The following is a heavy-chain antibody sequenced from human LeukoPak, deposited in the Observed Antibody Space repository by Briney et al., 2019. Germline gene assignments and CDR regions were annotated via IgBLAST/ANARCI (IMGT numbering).Heavy chain of an antibody. CDR3: APEGASGAVGATTGWRYYFDY. V-gene: IGHV4-59*02. Sequence: SETLSLTCTVSGGSVIDYYWSWIRQSPGKGLEWIGYIYYTGTSYNPSLKSRVTISVDTSKNQFSLKLSSVTAADTAVYYCAPEGASGAVGATTGWRYYFDYWGQGTLVTVSS. CDR2: IYYTGT. CDR1: GGSVIDYY. D-gene: IGHD1-26*01. J-gene: IGHJ4*02.